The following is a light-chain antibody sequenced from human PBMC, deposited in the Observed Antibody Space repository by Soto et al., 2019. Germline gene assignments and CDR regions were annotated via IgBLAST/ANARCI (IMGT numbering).Light chain of an antibody. J-gene: IGKJ5*01. V-gene: IGKV3-11*01. CDR1: QSVSSY. CDR3: QQRQYWPPIT. Sequence: IVLTQSPATLSLSPGERATLSCRASQSVSSYLAWYQQKPGQAPRLLIYDASNRATGIPARFSGSGSGTDFNLTISTLEPEDFAVYYCQQRQYWPPITFGQGTRLEIK. CDR2: DAS.